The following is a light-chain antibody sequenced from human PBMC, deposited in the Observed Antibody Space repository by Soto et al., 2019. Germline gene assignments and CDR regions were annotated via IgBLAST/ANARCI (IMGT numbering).Light chain of an antibody. J-gene: IGKJ5*01. V-gene: IGKV3-20*01. CDR2: GAS. Sequence: EIVLSQSPGTLSLSPGERATLSCRASQSVSSSSLAWYRHKPGQAPRLLIYGASSRATGIPDRFSGSGSGTDFTLTISRLEPEDFAVYYCQQYGSSPRTFGQGTRLEIK. CDR1: QSVSSSS. CDR3: QQYGSSPRT.